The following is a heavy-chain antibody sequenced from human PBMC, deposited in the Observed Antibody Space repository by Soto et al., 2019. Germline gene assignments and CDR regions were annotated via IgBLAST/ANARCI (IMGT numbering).Heavy chain of an antibody. CDR3: ARIVIRMTIQSMDS. Sequence: SETLSLTCSVSGFSISTVGHYWTWLRQPPGKGLEWIGSIYHTGSTYYSKSLRSRLTMSVDTSKSQFSLRLSSVTAADTAVYYCARIVIRMTIQSMDSWGPGSLVTVS. CDR2: IYHTGST. V-gene: IGHV4-31*03. D-gene: IGHD1-26*01. CDR1: GFSISTVGHY. J-gene: IGHJ4*02.